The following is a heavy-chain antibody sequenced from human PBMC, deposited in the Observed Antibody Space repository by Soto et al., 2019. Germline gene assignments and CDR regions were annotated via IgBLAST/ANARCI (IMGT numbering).Heavy chain of an antibody. V-gene: IGHV4-59*11. CDR3: ARDGREASGMDV. CDR2: IYYRGST. D-gene: IGHD1-26*01. CDR1: GGSISSHY. J-gene: IGHJ6*02. Sequence: ETLSLTCTVSGGSISSHYWSWVRQAPGKGLEWIGHIYYRGSTTYNPSLRSRSTISVDTSNNQFSLKLNSVTTADTAVYYCARDGREASGMDVWGQGTKVTVS.